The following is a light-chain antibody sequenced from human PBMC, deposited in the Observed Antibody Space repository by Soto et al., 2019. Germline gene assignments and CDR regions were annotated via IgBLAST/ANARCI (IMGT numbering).Light chain of an antibody. CDR1: QSITSY. Sequence: DIQMTQSPSSLSASVGDRVTITCRASQSITSYLNWYQQKPGKAPKLLIYAASSLQSGVPSRFSGGGSGTDLPLTISSLQPEDFATYYCQQSYSAPLTFGGGTKVDIK. V-gene: IGKV1-39*01. J-gene: IGKJ4*01. CDR3: QQSYSAPLT. CDR2: AAS.